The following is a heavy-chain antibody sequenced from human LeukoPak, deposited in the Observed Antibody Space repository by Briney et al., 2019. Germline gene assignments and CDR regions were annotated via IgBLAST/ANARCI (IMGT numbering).Heavy chain of an antibody. CDR3: AIEGKLRFLEWLPSSMDV. D-gene: IGHD3-3*01. V-gene: IGHV1-18*01. J-gene: IGHJ6*02. CDR2: ISAINGNT. Sequence: ASVKVSCKASGYIFANSVINWVRQAPGQGLEWMGWISAINGNTNYAQSLLGRVTMTTDTSTSTAYMELTGLRTDDTAVYYCAIEGKLRFLEWLPSSMDVWGQGTTVIVSS. CDR1: GYIFANSV.